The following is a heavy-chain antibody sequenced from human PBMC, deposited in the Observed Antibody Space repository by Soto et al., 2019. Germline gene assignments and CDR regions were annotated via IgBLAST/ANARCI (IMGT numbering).Heavy chain of an antibody. J-gene: IGHJ4*02. V-gene: IGHV5-10-1*01. Sequence: GESLKISCKGSGYSFTSYWISWVRQMPGKGLEGMGRIDPRDSYTNYSPSFQGHVTISADKSISTAYLQWCSLKASDTAMYYCARLQAAAGDNDLTFDDWGQGTRVTVSS. D-gene: IGHD6-13*01. CDR1: GYSFTSYW. CDR2: IDPRDSYT. CDR3: ARLQAAAGDNDLTFDD.